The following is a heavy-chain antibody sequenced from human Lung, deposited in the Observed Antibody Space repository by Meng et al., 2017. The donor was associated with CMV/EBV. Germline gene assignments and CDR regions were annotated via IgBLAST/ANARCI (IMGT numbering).Heavy chain of an antibody. CDR3: ARDPRVTTTSELNYYGMEV. V-gene: IGHV1-69*10. Sequence: SVKVSCXASGGTFSNYAISWVRQAPGQGLEWMGGIIPIPGIPNYAQKFQGRVTITADKSTSTVYMELSSLRSEDTAVYYCARDPRVTTTSELNYYGMEVWGQGTXVTVSS. J-gene: IGHJ6*02. D-gene: IGHD5-12*01. CDR2: IIPIPGIP. CDR1: GGTFSNYA.